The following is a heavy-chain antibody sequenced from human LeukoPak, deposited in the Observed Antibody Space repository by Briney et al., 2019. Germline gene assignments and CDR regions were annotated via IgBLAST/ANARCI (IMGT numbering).Heavy chain of an antibody. CDR1: GYTLTELS. CDR2: FDPEDGET. V-gene: IGHV1-24*01. Sequence: GASVKVSCTVSGYTLTELSMHWVRQAPGKGLEWMGGFDPEDGETIYAQKFQGRVTMTEDTSTDTAYMELSSLRSEDTAVYYCATSYTFGELYVDAFDIWGQGTMVTVSS. D-gene: IGHD3-10*01. J-gene: IGHJ3*02. CDR3: ATSYTFGELYVDAFDI.